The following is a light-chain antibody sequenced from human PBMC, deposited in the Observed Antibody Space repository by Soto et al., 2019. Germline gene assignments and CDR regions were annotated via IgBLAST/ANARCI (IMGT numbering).Light chain of an antibody. V-gene: IGKV3-20*01. CDR2: GAS. Sequence: EIVLTQSPVTLSVSPGERATLSCRASQSFSGSYLAWYQQKPGQAPRLLIYGASSRATGIPDRFSGSGSGTDFTLTISRLEPEDFALYHCQYYGSPLTFGHGTKVDI. CDR1: QSFSGSY. J-gene: IGKJ3*01. CDR3: QYYGSPLT.